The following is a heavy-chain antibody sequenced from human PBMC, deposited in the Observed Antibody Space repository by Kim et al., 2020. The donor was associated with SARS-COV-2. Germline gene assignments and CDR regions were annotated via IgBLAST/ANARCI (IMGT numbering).Heavy chain of an antibody. CDR3: AKGTRHIAAATDY. Sequence: SADTGTGRLTISRDNSKNTLYLQMNSLRAEDTAVYYCAKGTRHIAAATDYWGQGTLVTVSS. V-gene: IGHV3-23*01. J-gene: IGHJ4*02. D-gene: IGHD6-13*01.